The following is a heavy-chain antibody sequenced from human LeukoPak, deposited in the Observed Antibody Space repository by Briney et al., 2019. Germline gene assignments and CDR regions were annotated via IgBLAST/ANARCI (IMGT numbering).Heavy chain of an antibody. D-gene: IGHD4-23*01. Sequence: GESLKISCKGSRYTFTSYWIGWVRQMPGKGLEWMGIIYPGDSDTRYSPSFQGLVTISADRSINTAYLQWSSLTASDTAMYYCASRPFETTVVPWDFYWGQGTQVTVSS. CDR2: IYPGDSDT. CDR3: ASRPFETTVVPWDFY. J-gene: IGHJ4*02. CDR1: RYTFTSYW. V-gene: IGHV5-51*01.